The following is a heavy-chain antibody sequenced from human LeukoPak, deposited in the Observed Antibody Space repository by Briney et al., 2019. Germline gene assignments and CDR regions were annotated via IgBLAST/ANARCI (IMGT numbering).Heavy chain of an antibody. CDR1: GGSISSYY. J-gene: IGHJ4*02. Sequence: SETLSLTCTVSGGSISSYYWSWIRQPPGQGLEWIGYIYYSGSTNYNPSLKSRVTISVDTSKNQFSLKLSSVTAADTAVYYCARRVIVPAAPDYWGQGTLVTVSS. CDR3: ARRVIVPAAPDY. D-gene: IGHD2-2*01. CDR2: IYYSGST. V-gene: IGHV4-59*12.